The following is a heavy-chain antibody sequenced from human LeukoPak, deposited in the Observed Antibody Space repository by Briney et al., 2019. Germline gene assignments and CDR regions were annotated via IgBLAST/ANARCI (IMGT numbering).Heavy chain of an antibody. CDR3: AKASRNGSGSYYAEY. D-gene: IGHD3-10*01. CDR1: GFTFSSYG. J-gene: IGHJ4*02. Sequence: PGGSLRLSCAASGFTFSSYGMHWVRQAPGKGLEWVAVISYDGSNKYYADSVKGRFTISRDNSKKTLYLQMNSLRAEDTAVYYCAKASRNGSGSYYAEYWGQGTLVTVSS. V-gene: IGHV3-30*18. CDR2: ISYDGSNK.